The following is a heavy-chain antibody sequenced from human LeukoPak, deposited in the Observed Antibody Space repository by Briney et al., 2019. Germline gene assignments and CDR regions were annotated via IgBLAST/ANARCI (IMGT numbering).Heavy chain of an antibody. J-gene: IGHJ6*02. CDR2: ISGDGIST. V-gene: IGHV3-43*02. CDR3: ARPRTSGKNGMDV. CDR1: GFTFDDYA. Sequence: PGRSLRLACAASGFTFDDYAMHWVRQAPGKGLEWVSLISGDGISTYYADSVKGRFTISRDNSKNSLYLQMNSLRTEDTALYYCARPRTSGKNGMDVWGQGTTVTVSS. D-gene: IGHD3-10*01.